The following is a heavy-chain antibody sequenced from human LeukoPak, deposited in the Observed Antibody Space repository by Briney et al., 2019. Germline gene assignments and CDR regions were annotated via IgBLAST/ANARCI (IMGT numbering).Heavy chain of an antibody. D-gene: IGHD2-2*01. J-gene: IGHJ3*02. Sequence: GASVKVSCKASGYTFTSYGISWVRQAPGQGLEWMGWISAYNGNTNYAQKLRGRVTMTTDTSTSTAYMELRSLRSDDTAVYYCARANWDIVVVPAAYHPALNAFDIWGQGTMVTVSS. CDR1: GYTFTSYG. CDR2: ISAYNGNT. CDR3: ARANWDIVVVPAAYHPALNAFDI. V-gene: IGHV1-18*01.